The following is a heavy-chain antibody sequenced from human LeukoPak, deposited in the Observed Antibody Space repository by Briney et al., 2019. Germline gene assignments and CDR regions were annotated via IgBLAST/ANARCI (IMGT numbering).Heavy chain of an antibody. Sequence: GGSLRLSCAASGFTFSSNAMNWVRQAPGKGLEWVSGISESGGSTYYADSVKGRFTISRDNPKNTLYLQKDSLKADDTAVYYCAREGSGGYNDAFDVWGQGTMVTVSS. CDR3: AREGSGGYNDAFDV. J-gene: IGHJ3*01. D-gene: IGHD6-13*01. CDR1: GFTFSSNA. CDR2: ISESGGST. V-gene: IGHV3-23*01.